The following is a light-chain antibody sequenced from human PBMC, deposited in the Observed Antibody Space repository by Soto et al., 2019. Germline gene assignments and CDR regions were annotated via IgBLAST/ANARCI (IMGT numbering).Light chain of an antibody. V-gene: IGLV2-14*01. Sequence: QSALTQPASVSGSPGQSITISCTGTSSDVDGYNYVSWYQQHPGKAPKFIIYDVSNRPSGVSNRFSGSKSGNTASLTISGLHADDEADYYCSSYTTSNTRQIVFGTGTKLTV. CDR3: SSYTTSNTRQIV. CDR1: SSDVDGYNY. J-gene: IGLJ1*01. CDR2: DVS.